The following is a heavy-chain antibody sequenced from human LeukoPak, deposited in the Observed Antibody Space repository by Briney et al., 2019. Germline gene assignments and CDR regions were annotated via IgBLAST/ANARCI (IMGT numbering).Heavy chain of an antibody. D-gene: IGHD5-18*01. V-gene: IGHV4-59*01. CDR3: ARANTAMSL. J-gene: IGHJ4*02. CDR1: GGSLSTFY. Sequence: PSETLSHTCTVSGGSLSTFYWSWIRQPPGKGLELIAYFSSTGSTNYNPSLKSRVTTSVDTSKNQLSLRLSSVTAADTAVYYSARANTAMSLWGQGTLVTVSS. CDR2: FSSTGST.